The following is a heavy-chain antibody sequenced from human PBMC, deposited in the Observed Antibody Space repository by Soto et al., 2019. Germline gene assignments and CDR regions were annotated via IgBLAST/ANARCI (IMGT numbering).Heavy chain of an antibody. V-gene: IGHV1-46*03. CDR1: GYTFTSYY. CDR3: ARVDNWNEGY. Sequence: QVQLVQSGAEVKKPGASVKVSCKASGYTFTSYYMHWVRQAPGQGLEWMGIINPSGGSTSYAQKFQGRVTMTRDTSTSTFYMELSSLRSEDMAVYYCARVDNWNEGYWGQGTLVTVSS. CDR2: INPSGGST. D-gene: IGHD1-1*01. J-gene: IGHJ4*02.